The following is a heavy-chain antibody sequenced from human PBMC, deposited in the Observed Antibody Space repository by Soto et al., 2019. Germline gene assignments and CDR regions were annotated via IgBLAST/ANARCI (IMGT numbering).Heavy chain of an antibody. V-gene: IGHV1-69*13. Sequence: GASVKVSCKASGGTFSSYAISWVRQAPGQGLEWMGGIIPIFGTANYAQKFQGRVTITADESTSTAYMELSSLRSEDTAVYYCASVGYSSGWYSFDYWGQGNLVTVSS. CDR3: ASVGYSSGWYSFDY. J-gene: IGHJ4*02. CDR1: GGTFSSYA. D-gene: IGHD6-19*01. CDR2: IIPIFGTA.